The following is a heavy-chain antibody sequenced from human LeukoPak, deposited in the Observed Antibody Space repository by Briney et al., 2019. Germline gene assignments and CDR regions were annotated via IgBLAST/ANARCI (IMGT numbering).Heavy chain of an antibody. CDR3: AKRSRQDSSGYYFDY. CDR2: ISGSGGST. D-gene: IGHD3-22*01. V-gene: IGHV3-23*01. J-gene: IGHJ4*02. CDR1: GFTFSSYA. Sequence: GGSLRLSCAASGFTFSSYAMSWVRQAPGKGLEWVSAISGSGGSTYYADSVKGRFTISKDNSKNTLYLQMNSLRAEDTAVHYCAKRSRQDSSGYYFDYWGQGTLVTVSS.